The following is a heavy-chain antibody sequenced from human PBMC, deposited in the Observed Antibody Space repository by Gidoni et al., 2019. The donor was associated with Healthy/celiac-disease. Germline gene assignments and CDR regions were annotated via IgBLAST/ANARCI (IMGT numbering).Heavy chain of an antibody. CDR2: ISGSGGST. D-gene: IGHD3-22*01. CDR3: AKDPSSFYDSSGYYNYFDY. CDR1: GFPFSSYA. J-gene: IGHJ4*02. Sequence: EVQLLESGGGLVQPGGSLRLSCAASGFPFSSYAMSWVRQAPGKGLAWVSAISGSGGSTYYADSVKGRFTISRDNSKNTLYLQMNSLRAEDTAVYYCAKDPSSFYDSSGYYNYFDYWGQGTLVTVSS. V-gene: IGHV3-23*01.